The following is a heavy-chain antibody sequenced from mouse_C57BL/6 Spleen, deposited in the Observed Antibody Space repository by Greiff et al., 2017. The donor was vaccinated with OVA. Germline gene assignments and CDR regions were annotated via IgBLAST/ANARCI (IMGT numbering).Heavy chain of an antibody. CDR3: ARETYEGYFDY. Sequence: EVQLQESGPGLVKPSQSLSLTCSVTGYSITSGYYWNWIRQFPGNKLEWMGYISYDGSNNYNPSLKNRISITRDTSKNQFFLKLNSVTTEDTATYYCARETYEGYFDYWGQGTTLTVSS. CDR2: ISYDGSN. D-gene: IGHD2-12*01. J-gene: IGHJ2*01. CDR1: GYSITSGYY. V-gene: IGHV3-6*01.